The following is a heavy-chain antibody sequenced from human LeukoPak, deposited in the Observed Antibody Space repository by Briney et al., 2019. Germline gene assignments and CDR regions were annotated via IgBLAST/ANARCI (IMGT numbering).Heavy chain of an antibody. D-gene: IGHD5-12*01. CDR2: INPRGGST. V-gene: IGHV1-46*01. CDR1: GYTFTKYF. Sequence: ASVKVSCKAPGYTFTKYFMHWVRQAPGQGLEWMGIINPRGGSTGYAQKFQGRITMTTDTSTSTAYMELRSLRSDDTAVYYCARGYSGYDWRANWFDPWGQGTLVTVSS. J-gene: IGHJ5*02. CDR3: ARGYSGYDWRANWFDP.